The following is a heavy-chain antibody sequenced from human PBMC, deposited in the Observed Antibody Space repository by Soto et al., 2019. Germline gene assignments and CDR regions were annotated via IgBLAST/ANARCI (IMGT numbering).Heavy chain of an antibody. CDR1: GYTFTSYG. Sequence: QVQLVQSGAEVKKPGASVKVSCKASGYTFTSYGISWVRQAPGQGLEWMGWISAYNGNTNYAQKLQGRVTMTTDTYPSTAYMELRSLRSDGTAVYYCARDAEIVVVPDGNWFDPWGQGTLVTVSS. J-gene: IGHJ5*02. V-gene: IGHV1-18*04. CDR3: ARDAEIVVVPDGNWFDP. CDR2: ISAYNGNT. D-gene: IGHD2-2*01.